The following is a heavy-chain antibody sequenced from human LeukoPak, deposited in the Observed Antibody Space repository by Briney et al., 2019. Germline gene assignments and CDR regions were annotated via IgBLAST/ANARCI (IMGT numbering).Heavy chain of an antibody. CDR2: IYASGST. D-gene: IGHD5-24*01. Sequence: SETLSPTCTVSGGSISSGSYYWSWIRQPAGKGLEWIGRIYASGSTNYNPSLKSRVTISVDTSKNQFSLKLSSVTAADTAVYYCARGMATINFDYWGQGTLVTVS. J-gene: IGHJ4*02. CDR3: ARGMATINFDY. CDR1: GGSISSGSYY. V-gene: IGHV4-61*02.